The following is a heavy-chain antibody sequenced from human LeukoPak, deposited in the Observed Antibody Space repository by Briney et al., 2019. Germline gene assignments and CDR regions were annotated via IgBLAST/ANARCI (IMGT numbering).Heavy chain of an antibody. D-gene: IGHD3-10*01. Sequence: PGGSLRLSCAASGFTFDDYAMHWVRQAPGKGLEWVSGISWNSGSIGYADSVKGRFTISRDNAKNSLYLQMNSLRAEDTALYYCAKSAGTTMDLHHWGQGTLVTVSS. CDR2: ISWNSGSI. CDR3: AKSAGTTMDLHH. CDR1: GFTFDDYA. J-gene: IGHJ1*01. V-gene: IGHV3-9*01.